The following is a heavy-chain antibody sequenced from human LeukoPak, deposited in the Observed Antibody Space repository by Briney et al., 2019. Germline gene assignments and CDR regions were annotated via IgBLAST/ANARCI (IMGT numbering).Heavy chain of an antibody. CDR2: IYKTGST. D-gene: IGHD6-13*01. CDR1: GGSISSTTYY. CDR3: TRGIAAAGSDY. V-gene: IGHV4-39*01. J-gene: IGHJ4*02. Sequence: SETLSLTCTVSGGSISSTTYYWAWIRQPPGKGLEWIGSIYKTGSTNYSPSLKSRVFISVDTSNNRFSLKLNSVTAADTAVYFCTRGIAAAGSDYWGQGTLVTVSS.